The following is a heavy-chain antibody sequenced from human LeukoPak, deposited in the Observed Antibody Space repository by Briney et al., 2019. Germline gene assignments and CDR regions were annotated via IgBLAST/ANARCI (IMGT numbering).Heavy chain of an antibody. J-gene: IGHJ4*02. CDR1: GYSSTNYG. Sequence: ASVKVSCKASGYSSTNYGISWVRQAPGQGLEWMGWINTNTGNPTYAQGFTGRFVFSLDTSVSTAYLQISSLKAEDTAVYYCAREGTYYYDSSGYYPFDYWGQGTLVTVSS. D-gene: IGHD3-22*01. CDR3: AREGTYYYDSSGYYPFDY. V-gene: IGHV7-4-1*02. CDR2: INTNTGNP.